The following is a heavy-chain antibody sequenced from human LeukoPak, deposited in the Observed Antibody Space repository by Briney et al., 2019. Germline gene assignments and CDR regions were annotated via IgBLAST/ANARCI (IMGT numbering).Heavy chain of an antibody. CDR1: GFTFSDYW. D-gene: IGHD6-19*01. CDR3: AKSGGSSGWLY. CDR2: IRQDGSEK. J-gene: IGHJ4*02. V-gene: IGHV3-7*03. Sequence: GGSLRLSCAASGFTFSDYWMSWVRQAPGKGLEWVANIRQDGSEKYYVDSVKGRFTISRDDSKNTLYLQMHSLRAEDAAVYYCAKSGGSSGWLYWGQGTLVTVSS.